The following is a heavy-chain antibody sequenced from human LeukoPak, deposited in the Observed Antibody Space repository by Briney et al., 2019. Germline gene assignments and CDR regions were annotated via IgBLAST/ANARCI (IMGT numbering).Heavy chain of an antibody. CDR3: ARIPRRDGYSLDY. CDR1: GFSLSTSGMC. J-gene: IGHJ4*02. CDR2: IDWDDDK. V-gene: IGHV2-70*11. Sequence: ESAPTLLHPTQPLTLTCTFSGFSLSTSGMCVSGIRQPPGKALEWLARIDWDDDKYYITSLKTRLTISKDTSKNQVVLTMTNMDPVDTASYYCARIPRRDGYSLDYWGQGTLVTVSS. D-gene: IGHD5-24*01.